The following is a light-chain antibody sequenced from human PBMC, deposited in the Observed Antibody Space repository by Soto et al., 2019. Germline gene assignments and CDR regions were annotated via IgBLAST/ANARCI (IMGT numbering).Light chain of an antibody. CDR1: NSDVGIYDF. CDR3: SSYTSSSTLI. J-gene: IGLJ2*01. Sequence: QSALTQPASVSGTPGQSITISCTGSNSDVGIYDFVSWYQQHPGKAPKLLIYGVTDRPSGVSHRFSGSRSDSTASLTISGLQAEDEADYYCSSYTSSSTLIFGGGTKLTVL. CDR2: GVT. V-gene: IGLV2-14*01.